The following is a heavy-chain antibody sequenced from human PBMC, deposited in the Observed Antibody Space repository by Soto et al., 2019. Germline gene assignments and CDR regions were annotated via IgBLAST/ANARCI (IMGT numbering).Heavy chain of an antibody. CDR1: GGTFSSYT. V-gene: IGHV1-69*08. D-gene: IGHD3-10*01. J-gene: IGHJ4*02. Sequence: QVQLVQSGAEVKKPGSSVKVSCKASGGTFSSYTISWVRQAPGQGLEWMGRIIPIRGIANYAKKFQGRVTITSDKSTSTAYMELSSLRSEDTAVYYCARDRVVITMVRGAETWIFDYWGQGTLVTVSS. CDR2: IIPIRGIA. CDR3: ARDRVVITMVRGAETWIFDY.